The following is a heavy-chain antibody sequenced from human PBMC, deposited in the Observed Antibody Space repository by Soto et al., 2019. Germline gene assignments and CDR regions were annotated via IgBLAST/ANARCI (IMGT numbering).Heavy chain of an antibody. J-gene: IGHJ6*02. Sequence: PSESLSLTCAVSGCSISSGDYYWSWIRQPPGKGLEWIGYIYYSGSTYYNPSLKSRVTISVDTSKNQFSLKLSSVTAADTAVYYCARGLWYQLLSSYVYYGMDVWGQGTTVTVSS. V-gene: IGHV4-30-4*01. CDR1: GCSISSGDYY. CDR3: ARGLWYQLLSSYVYYGMDV. D-gene: IGHD2-2*01. CDR2: IYYSGST.